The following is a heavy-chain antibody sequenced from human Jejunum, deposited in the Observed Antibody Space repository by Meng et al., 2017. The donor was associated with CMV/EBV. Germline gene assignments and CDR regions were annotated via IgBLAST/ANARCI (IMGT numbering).Heavy chain of an antibody. V-gene: IGHV3-23*01. J-gene: IGHJ4*02. CDR3: AKCWASCQRNYFDN. D-gene: IGHD3-16*01. Sequence: ASGITFRNYAMSWVRQAPGKGLKWVSTISISGDTTAYAASVKGRFTISRDNSKNTLYLQMNSLRAEDTAVYYCAKCWASCQRNYFDNWGQGTLVTVSS. CDR1: GITFRNYA. CDR2: ISISGDTT.